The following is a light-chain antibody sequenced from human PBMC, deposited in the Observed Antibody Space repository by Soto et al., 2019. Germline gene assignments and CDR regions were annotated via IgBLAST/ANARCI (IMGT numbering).Light chain of an antibody. CDR2: GAS. V-gene: IGKV3-20*01. CDR3: QQYGSSPPYT. J-gene: IGKJ2*01. Sequence: EIVLTQSPGTLSLSPGERATLSCRASQSVSSSYLAWYQQKPGQAPRLLIYGASSRATGILDRFSGSRSGTDLALTISRLEPEDFAVDCCQQYGSSPPYTFGKGTKLEIK. CDR1: QSVSSSY.